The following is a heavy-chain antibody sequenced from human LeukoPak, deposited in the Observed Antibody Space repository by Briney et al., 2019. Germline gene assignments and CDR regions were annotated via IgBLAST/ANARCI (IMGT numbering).Heavy chain of an antibody. CDR3: ARLTYCSSTSCPYYYYYMGV. Sequence: SETLSLTCTVSGGSISSYYWSWIRQPAGKGLEWIGRIYTSGSTNYNPSLKSRVTMSVDTSKNQFSLKLSSVTAADTAVYYCARLTYCSSTSCPYYYYYMGVWGKGTTVTVSS. CDR2: IYTSGST. J-gene: IGHJ6*03. V-gene: IGHV4-4*07. CDR1: GGSISSYY. D-gene: IGHD2-2*01.